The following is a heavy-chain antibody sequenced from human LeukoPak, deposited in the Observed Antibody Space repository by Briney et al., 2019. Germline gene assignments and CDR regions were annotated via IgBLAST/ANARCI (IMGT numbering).Heavy chain of an antibody. Sequence: GGSLRLSCAASGFTFSSYWMSWVRQAPGKGLEWVANIKQDGSEKYYVDSVKGRFTISRDNSKNTLYLQMNSLRAEDTAVYYCAKDPNTYYYGSGINFDYWGQGTLVTVSS. CDR2: IKQDGSEK. D-gene: IGHD3-10*01. J-gene: IGHJ4*02. V-gene: IGHV3-7*03. CDR3: AKDPNTYYYGSGINFDY. CDR1: GFTFSSYW.